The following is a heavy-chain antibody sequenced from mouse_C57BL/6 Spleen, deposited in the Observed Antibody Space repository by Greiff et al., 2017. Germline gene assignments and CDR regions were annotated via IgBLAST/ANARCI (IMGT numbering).Heavy chain of an antibody. CDR2: IDPSDSYT. Sequence: VQLQQPGAELVKPGASVKLSCKASGYTFTSYWMQWVKQRPGQGLEWIGEIDPSDSYTNYNQKFTGKATLTVDTSSSTAYMQLSSLTSEDSAVYYCARGRIYYGNPYYAMDYWGQGTSVTVSS. V-gene: IGHV1-50*01. CDR3: ARGRIYYGNPYYAMDY. CDR1: GYTFTSYW. J-gene: IGHJ4*01. D-gene: IGHD2-1*01.